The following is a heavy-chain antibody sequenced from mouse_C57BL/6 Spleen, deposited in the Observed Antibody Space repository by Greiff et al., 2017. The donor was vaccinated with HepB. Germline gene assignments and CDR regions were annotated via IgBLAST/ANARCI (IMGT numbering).Heavy chain of an antibody. CDR1: GYTFTDYE. CDR3: PSRLDY. CDR2: IDPETGGT. Sequence: VQLQQSGAELVRPGASVTLSCKASGYTFTDYEMHWVKQTPVHGLEWIGAIDPETGGTAYNQKFKGKAILTADTSSSTAYMELRSLTSEDSAVEYCPSRLDYWGQGTTLTVSS. J-gene: IGHJ2*01. V-gene: IGHV1-15*01.